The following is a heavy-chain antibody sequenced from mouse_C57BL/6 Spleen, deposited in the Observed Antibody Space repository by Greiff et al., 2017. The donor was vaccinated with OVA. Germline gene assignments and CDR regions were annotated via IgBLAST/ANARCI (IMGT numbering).Heavy chain of an antibody. D-gene: IGHD2-1*01. V-gene: IGHV1-52*01. CDR1: GYTFTSYW. CDR2: IDPSDSET. CDR3: ARSGNYVPYYFDY. Sequence: VQLQQSGAELVRPGSSVKLSCKASGYTFTSYWMHWVKQRPIQGLEWIGNIDPSDSETHYNQKFKDKATLTVDKSSSTAYMQLSSLTSEDSAVYYCARSGNYVPYYFDYWGQGTTLTVSS. J-gene: IGHJ2*01.